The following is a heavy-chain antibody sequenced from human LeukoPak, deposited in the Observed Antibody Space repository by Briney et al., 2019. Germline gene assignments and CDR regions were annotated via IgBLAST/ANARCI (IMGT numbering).Heavy chain of an antibody. V-gene: IGHV3-21*01. Sequence: GGSLRLSCAASGFTFSTYSMHWVRQAPGKGLEWVSSISSSSSYIYYAESVKGRFIISRDNAKKSLYLQMNSLRAEDTAVYYCARGFRGVTSLDVWGQGTTVTVPS. CDR3: ARGFRGVTSLDV. CDR2: ISSSSSYI. J-gene: IGHJ6*02. CDR1: GFTFSTYS. D-gene: IGHD3-10*01.